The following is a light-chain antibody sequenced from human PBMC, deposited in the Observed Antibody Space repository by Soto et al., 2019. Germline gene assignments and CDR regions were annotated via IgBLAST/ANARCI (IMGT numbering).Light chain of an antibody. V-gene: IGKV2-28*01. CDR3: MQTLQNYIT. Sequence: DVVRIQSPLSVPATPGEPASICCRSSQSLLHNNKLNYLDWYLQKPGQSPQLLIYLGSYRASGVPDRFSGSGSGTDFTLKISRVEAEDVGVYDCMQTLQNYITFGQGTRLDI. J-gene: IGKJ5*01. CDR1: QSLLHNNKLNY. CDR2: LGS.